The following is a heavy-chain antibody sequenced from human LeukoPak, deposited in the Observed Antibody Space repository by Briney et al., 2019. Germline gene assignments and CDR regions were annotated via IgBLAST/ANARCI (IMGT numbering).Heavy chain of an antibody. CDR1: GYTFTSYG. D-gene: IGHD2-2*01. CDR2: ISAYNGNT. CDR3: ARLGYCSSTSCYDWYFDL. J-gene: IGHJ2*01. Sequence: ASVKVSCKASGYTFTSYGISWVRQAPGQGLEWIGWISAYNGNTNYAQKLQGRVTMTTDTSTSTAYMELRSLRSDDTAVYYCARLGYCSSTSCYDWYFDLWGRGTLVTVSS. V-gene: IGHV1-18*01.